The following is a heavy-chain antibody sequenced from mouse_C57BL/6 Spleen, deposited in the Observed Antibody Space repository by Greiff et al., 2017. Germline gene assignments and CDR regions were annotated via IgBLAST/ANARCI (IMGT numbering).Heavy chain of an antibody. CDR1: GFNIKDDY. CDR2: IDPENGDT. D-gene: IGHD2-4*01. Sequence: EVQRVESGAELVRPGASVKLSCTASGFNIKDDYMHWVKQRPEQGLEWIGWIDPENGDTEYASKFQGKATITADTSSNTAYLQLSSLTSEDTAVYYCTTWGLRRDWGQGTTLTVSS. CDR3: TTWGLRRD. J-gene: IGHJ2*01. V-gene: IGHV14-4*01.